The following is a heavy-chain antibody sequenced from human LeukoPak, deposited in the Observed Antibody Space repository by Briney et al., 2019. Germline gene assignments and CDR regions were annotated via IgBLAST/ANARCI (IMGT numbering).Heavy chain of an antibody. CDR2: FDPEDGET. V-gene: IGHV1-24*01. CDR1: GYALTELS. CDR3: ATAIGATQAFDY. Sequence: GASAKVSCKVSGYALTELSMHWVRQAPGKGLEWMGGFDPEDGETIYAQKFQGRVTMTEDTSTDTAYMELSSLRSEDTAVYYCATAIGATQAFDYWGQGTLVTVSS. J-gene: IGHJ4*02. D-gene: IGHD1-26*01.